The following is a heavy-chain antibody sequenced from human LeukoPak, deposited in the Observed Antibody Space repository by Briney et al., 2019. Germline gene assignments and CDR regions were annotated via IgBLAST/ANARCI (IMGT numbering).Heavy chain of an antibody. CDR1: GSTLSSHW. CDR3: AKSDDY. Sequence: PGGSLRLSCAASGSTLSSHWVHWVRQAPGKGLVWVSRLNEDGCITNYADSVKGRFTISRDNAKNTLYLQMNSLRAEDTAVYYCAKSDDYWGQGTLVTVSS. J-gene: IGHJ4*02. CDR2: LNEDGCIT. V-gene: IGHV3-74*01.